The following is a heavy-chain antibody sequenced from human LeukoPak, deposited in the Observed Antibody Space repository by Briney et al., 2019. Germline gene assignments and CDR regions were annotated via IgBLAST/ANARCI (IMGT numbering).Heavy chain of an antibody. CDR2: IYGGVNT. J-gene: IGHJ4*02. CDR3: AKSPKTGFLFDY. Sequence: GGSLRLSCAASGFTFSNAWMSWVRQAPGKGLEWVSVIYGGVNTVYADSVQGRFTISRDNSKNTLFLEMNSLRAEDTAVYYCAKSPKTGFLFDYWGKGTLVTVSS. CDR1: GFTFSNAW. D-gene: IGHD1-1*01. V-gene: IGHV3-66*01.